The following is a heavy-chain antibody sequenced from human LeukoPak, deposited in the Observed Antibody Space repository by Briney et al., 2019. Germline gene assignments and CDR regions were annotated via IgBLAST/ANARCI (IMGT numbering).Heavy chain of an antibody. CDR1: GFTVSSSNY. CDR2: IYTGGTT. D-gene: IGHD3-16*01. CDR3: AREISRFGI. Sequence: GGSLRLSCAASGFTVSSSNYMNWVRQAPVKGLEWVSGIYTGGTTYYTDSVKGRFTISRDNPNNTLYPQMHSLRAEDTAVYYCAREISRFGIWGQGTLVTVSS. J-gene: IGHJ4*02. V-gene: IGHV3-66*01.